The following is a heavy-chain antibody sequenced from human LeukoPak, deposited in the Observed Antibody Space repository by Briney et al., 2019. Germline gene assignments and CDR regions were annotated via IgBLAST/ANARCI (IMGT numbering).Heavy chain of an antibody. J-gene: IGHJ6*03. Sequence: ASVKVSCKASGYTFTSYYMHWVRQAPGQGLEWMGIINPSGGSTSYAQKIQSRATMTRDTSTRTVYMELSGLRSEDTAVYYCARVHHYYYYMDVWGKGTTVTISS. CDR1: GYTFTSYY. V-gene: IGHV1-46*01. CDR2: INPSGGST. CDR3: ARVHHYYYYMDV.